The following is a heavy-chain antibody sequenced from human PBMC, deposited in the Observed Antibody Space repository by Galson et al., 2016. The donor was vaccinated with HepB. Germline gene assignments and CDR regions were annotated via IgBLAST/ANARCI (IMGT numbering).Heavy chain of an antibody. Sequence: SLRLSCAASGFTFSSHTMHWVRQAPGKGLEWVAVISSEGSRTDYADSVKGRFTISRDISKNTVFLQMNNLRVIDTAVYYCARDNYGYGNYLDSWGQGTLVTVSS. CDR3: ARDNYGYGNYLDS. D-gene: IGHD3-16*01. V-gene: IGHV3-30-3*01. CDR2: ISSEGSRT. CDR1: GFTFSSHT. J-gene: IGHJ4*02.